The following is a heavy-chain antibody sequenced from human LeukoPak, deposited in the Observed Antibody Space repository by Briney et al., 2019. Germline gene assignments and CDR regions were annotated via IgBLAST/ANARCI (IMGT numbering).Heavy chain of an antibody. CDR2: INWNGGST. J-gene: IGHJ4*02. Sequence: PGGSLRLSCAASGFTFDDYGMSWVRQAPGKGLEWVSGINWNGGSTGYADSVKGRFTISRDNAKNSLYLQMNSLRAEDTALYYCARDRNGSGSYYNIPDYWGQGTLVTVSS. V-gene: IGHV3-20*04. D-gene: IGHD3-10*01. CDR1: GFTFDDYG. CDR3: ARDRNGSGSYYNIPDY.